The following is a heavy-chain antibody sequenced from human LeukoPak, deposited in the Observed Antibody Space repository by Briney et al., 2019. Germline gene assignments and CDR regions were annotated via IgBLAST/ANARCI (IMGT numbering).Heavy chain of an antibody. V-gene: IGHV4-34*01. CDR3: ARKRAPAGTAWFDP. D-gene: IGHD6-13*01. J-gene: IGHJ5*02. Sequence: SETLSLTCAVYGGSFSGYYWSWIPQPPGKGLEWIGEINHSGSTNYNPSLKSRVTISVDTSKNQFSLKLSSVTAADTAVYYCARKRAPAGTAWFDPWGQGTLVTVSS. CDR2: INHSGST. CDR1: GGSFSGYY.